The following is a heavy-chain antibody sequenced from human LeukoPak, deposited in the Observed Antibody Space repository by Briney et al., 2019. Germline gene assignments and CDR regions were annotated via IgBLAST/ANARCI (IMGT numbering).Heavy chain of an antibody. J-gene: IGHJ4*02. CDR1: GFTFSNYA. V-gene: IGHV3-30*04. Sequence: GRSLRLSCAASGFTFSNYAMHWVRQAPGKELEWVAVISFDGSKKYYADSVKGQFTISRDNSKSTLYLQMNSLRAEDTALYYCVRSRATSGGYYFAYWGQGALVTVSS. D-gene: IGHD3-16*01. CDR3: VRSRATSGGYYFAY. CDR2: ISFDGSKK.